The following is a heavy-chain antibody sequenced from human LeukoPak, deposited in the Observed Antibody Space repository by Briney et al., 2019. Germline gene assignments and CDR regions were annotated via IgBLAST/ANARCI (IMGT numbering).Heavy chain of an antibody. V-gene: IGHV3-23*01. CDR1: GFTLSNYD. CDR2: IGSGGYT. J-gene: IGHJ4*02. D-gene: IGHD3-3*01. Sequence: GGSLRLSCIASGFTLSNYDMTWVRQTPGKGLEYVSSIGSGGYTFYAGSVKGRFSISRDNSKNTLYLQMNSLRVEDTAVYYCVQGSDFWSGSIFDYWGQGTLVTVSS. CDR3: VQGSDFWSGSIFDY.